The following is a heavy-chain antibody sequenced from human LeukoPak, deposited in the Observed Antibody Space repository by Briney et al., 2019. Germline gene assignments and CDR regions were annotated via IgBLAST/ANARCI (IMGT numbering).Heavy chain of an antibody. CDR2: INPNSGGT. V-gene: IGHV1-2*02. J-gene: IGHJ4*02. D-gene: IGHD6-13*01. CDR1: GYTFTGYY. CDR3: ARYMAAAGTFDY. Sequence: ASVKVSRKASGYTFTGYYMHWVRQAPGQGLEWMGWINPNSGGTNYAQKFQGRVTMTRDTSISTAYMEVSRLRSDDSAVYYCARYMAAAGTFDYWGQGTLVTVSS.